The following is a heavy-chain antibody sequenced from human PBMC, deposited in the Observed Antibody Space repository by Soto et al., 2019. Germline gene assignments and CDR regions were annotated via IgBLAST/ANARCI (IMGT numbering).Heavy chain of an antibody. D-gene: IGHD5-18*01. CDR1: RGSFRSYA. V-gene: IGHV1-69*12. Sequence: QVQLVQSGAEVKKPGSSVKVSCKASRGSFRSYAVNWVRQAPGQGLECLGGIIPIFGTPNYAQKFHGRVSITADESTSTVYMDLISLTSEDTAVYYCAYSANHRYFFDSWGQGTLVTVSS. J-gene: IGHJ5*01. CDR2: IIPIFGTP. CDR3: AYSANHRYFFDS.